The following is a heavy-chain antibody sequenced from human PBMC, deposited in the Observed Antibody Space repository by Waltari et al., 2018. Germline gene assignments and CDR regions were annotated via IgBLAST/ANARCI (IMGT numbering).Heavy chain of an antibody. J-gene: IGHJ3*02. Sequence: QMQLVQSGPEVKKPGTSVKVSCKASGFTFTSSAMQWVRQARGQRLEWIGWIVVGSGNTNYAQKFQERVTITRDMSTSTAYMELSSLRSEDTAVYYCAADVYCSGGSCYQDAFDIWGQGTMVTVSS. CDR1: GFTFTSSA. CDR3: AADVYCSGGSCYQDAFDI. CDR2: IVVGSGNT. V-gene: IGHV1-58*02. D-gene: IGHD2-15*01.